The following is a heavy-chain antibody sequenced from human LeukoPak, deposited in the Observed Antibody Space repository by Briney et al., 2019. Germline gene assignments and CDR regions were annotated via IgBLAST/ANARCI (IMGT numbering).Heavy chain of an antibody. V-gene: IGHV4-31*03. CDR2: IYYSGTT. Sequence: SQTLSLTCTVSGGSISSGDYYWSWIRQHPGKGLEWIGYIYYSGTTFYNPSLKSRVTISIDTSKNQFSLKLTSVTAADTAVYYCARADYYGSSAYPYWGQGTLVTVSS. D-gene: IGHD3-22*01. CDR1: GGSISSGDYY. J-gene: IGHJ4*02. CDR3: ARADYYGSSAYPY.